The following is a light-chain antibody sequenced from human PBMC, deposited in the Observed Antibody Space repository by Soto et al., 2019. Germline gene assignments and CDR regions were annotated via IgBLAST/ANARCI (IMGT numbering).Light chain of an antibody. Sequence: QLVLTQPASVSGSPGQSITISCTGTSSDVGSYNLVSWYQQHPGKAPKLMIYEVSKRPSGVSNRFSGSKSGNTASLTISGLQAEDAADYYCCSYAGSSTLNYVFGTGTKLTVL. CDR3: CSYAGSSTLNYV. V-gene: IGLV2-23*02. J-gene: IGLJ1*01. CDR1: SSDVGSYNL. CDR2: EVS.